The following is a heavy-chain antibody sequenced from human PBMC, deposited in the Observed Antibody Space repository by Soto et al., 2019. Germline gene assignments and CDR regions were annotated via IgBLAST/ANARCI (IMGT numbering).Heavy chain of an antibody. CDR2: INHSGST. D-gene: IGHD5-18*01. CDR1: GGSFSCYY. Sequence: PSETLSLTCAVYGGSFSCYYWSWIRQPPGKGLEWIGEINHSGSTNYNPSLKSRVTISVDTSKNQFSLKLSSVTAADTAVYYCARGKEYSYGYNWFDPWGQGTLVTVSS. J-gene: IGHJ5*02. CDR3: ARGKEYSYGYNWFDP. V-gene: IGHV4-34*01.